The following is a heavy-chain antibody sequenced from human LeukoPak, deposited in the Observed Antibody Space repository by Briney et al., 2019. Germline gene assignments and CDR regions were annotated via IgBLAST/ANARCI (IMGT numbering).Heavy chain of an antibody. V-gene: IGHV3-23*01. D-gene: IGHD3-22*01. CDR3: ARDAGYYYDSSGYHPDAFDI. CDR2: ISGSGGST. Sequence: GGSLRLSCAASGFTFSSYAMSWVRQAPGKGLEWVSAISGSGGSTYYADSVKGRFTISRDNSKNTLYLQMNSLRAEDTAVYYCARDAGYYYDSSGYHPDAFDIWGQGTMVTVSS. CDR1: GFTFSSYA. J-gene: IGHJ3*02.